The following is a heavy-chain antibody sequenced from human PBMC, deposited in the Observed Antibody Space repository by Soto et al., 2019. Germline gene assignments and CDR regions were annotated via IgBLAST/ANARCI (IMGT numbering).Heavy chain of an antibody. D-gene: IGHD1-26*01. V-gene: IGHV3-30*18. Sequence: GGALGVSCAASGFTFSSYGMHWVRQAPGKGLEWVAVISYDGSNKYYADSVKGRFTISRDNSKNTLYLQMNSLRAEDTAVYYCAKDRSGSYAYYYYYGMDVWGQGTTVTVSS. CDR2: ISYDGSNK. J-gene: IGHJ6*02. CDR1: GFTFSSYG. CDR3: AKDRSGSYAYYYYYGMDV.